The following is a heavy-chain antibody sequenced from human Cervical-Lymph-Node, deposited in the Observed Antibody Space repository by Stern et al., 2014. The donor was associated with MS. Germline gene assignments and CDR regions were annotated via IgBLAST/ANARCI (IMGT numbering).Heavy chain of an antibody. D-gene: IGHD5-18*01. J-gene: IGHJ4*02. CDR2: IYTSGST. CDR3: ARFNRYSYGVDY. Sequence: QLQLQESGPGLVKPSQTLSLTCTVSGGSISSGSYYWSWIRQPAGKGLEWIGRIYTSGSTNYNPSLKSRVTISVDTSKNQFSLKLSSVTAADTAVYYCARFNRYSYGVDYWGQGTLVTVSS. V-gene: IGHV4-61*02. CDR1: GGSISSGSYY.